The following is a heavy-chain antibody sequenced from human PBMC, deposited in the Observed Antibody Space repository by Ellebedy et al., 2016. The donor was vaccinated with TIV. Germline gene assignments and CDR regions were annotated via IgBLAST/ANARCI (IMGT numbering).Heavy chain of an antibody. CDR2: IYTSGST. CDR3: ARGVGWNQYYFDY. V-gene: IGHV4-4*07. D-gene: IGHD1-14*01. Sequence: SETLSLTXTVSGGSISSYYWRWIRQPAGKGLEWIGRIYTSGSTNYNPSLKSRVTMSVDTSKNQFSLKPSSVTAADTAVYYCARGVGWNQYYFDYWGQGTLVTVSS. CDR1: GGSISSYY. J-gene: IGHJ4*02.